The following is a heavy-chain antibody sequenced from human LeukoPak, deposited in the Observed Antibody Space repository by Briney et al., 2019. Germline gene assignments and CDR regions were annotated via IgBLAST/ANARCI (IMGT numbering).Heavy chain of an antibody. CDR1: GFTFSSYG. V-gene: IGHV3-30*18. Sequence: GGSLRLSCAASGFTFSSYGMHWVRQAPGKGLEWVAVISYDGSNKYYADSVKGRFTISRDNSKNTLYLQMNSLRAEDTAVYYCAKDQYYYGSGSYYNYYYYGMDVWGQGTTVTVSS. D-gene: IGHD3-10*01. J-gene: IGHJ6*02. CDR2: ISYDGSNK. CDR3: AKDQYYYGSGSYYNYYYYGMDV.